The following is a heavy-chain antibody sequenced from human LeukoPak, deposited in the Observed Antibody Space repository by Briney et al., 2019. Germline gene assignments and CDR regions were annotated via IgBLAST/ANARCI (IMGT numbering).Heavy chain of an antibody. V-gene: IGHV1-18*01. Sequence: ASVKVSCKASGYTSTSYGISWVRQAPGQGLEWMGWISAYNGNTNYAQKLQGRVTMTTDTSTSTAYMELRSLRSDDTAVYYCARDYVIAARRGNWFDPWGQGTLVTVSS. CDR1: GYTSTSYG. D-gene: IGHD6-6*01. J-gene: IGHJ5*02. CDR2: ISAYNGNT. CDR3: ARDYVIAARRGNWFDP.